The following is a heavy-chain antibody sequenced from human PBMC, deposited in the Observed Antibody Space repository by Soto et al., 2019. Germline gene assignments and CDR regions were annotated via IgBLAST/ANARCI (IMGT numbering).Heavy chain of an antibody. V-gene: IGHV1-18*01. CDR3: ARYQPYSTGYYYFEH. D-gene: IGHD6-19*01. CDR2: ISGHNGHT. Sequence: QVQLVQSGAEVKKPGASVKVSCKTSGYNFTTYGVSWVRQAPGQGLEWMGWISGHNGHTNYAQKFQGRVTMTTDTSTTTADMELWSLRSDDTGVYYCARYQPYSTGYYYFEHWGQGTLAIVTS. J-gene: IGHJ4*02. CDR1: GYNFTTYG.